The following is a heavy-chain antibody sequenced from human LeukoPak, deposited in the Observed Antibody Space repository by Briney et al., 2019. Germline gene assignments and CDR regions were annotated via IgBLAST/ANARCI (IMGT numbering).Heavy chain of an antibody. Sequence: GGSLTLFCAASGFTLSKYWMSWVRHAPRKGPEGVGDIKTDGSDKYYVGSVKGRFTISRDNAKNSLYLQMNSLRAEDTAVYYCARDSLIQYGSGSYWGFDYWGQGILVTVSS. CDR1: GFTLSKYW. CDR2: IKTDGSDK. V-gene: IGHV3-7*01. J-gene: IGHJ4*02. CDR3: ARDSLIQYGSGSYWGFDY. D-gene: IGHD3-10*01.